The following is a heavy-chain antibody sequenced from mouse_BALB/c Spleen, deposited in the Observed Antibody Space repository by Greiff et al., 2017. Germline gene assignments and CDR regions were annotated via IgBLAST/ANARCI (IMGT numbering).Heavy chain of an antibody. V-gene: IGHV3-6*02. CDR3: ARGDYGPYYAMDY. CDR2: ISYDGSN. D-gene: IGHD1-1*01. Sequence: ESGPGLVKPSQSLSLTCSVTGYSITSGYYWNWIRQFPGNKLEWMGYISYDGSNNYNPSLKNRISITRDTSKNQFFLKLNSVTTEDTATYYCARGDYGPYYAMDYWGQGTSVTVSS. CDR1: GYSITSGYY. J-gene: IGHJ4*01.